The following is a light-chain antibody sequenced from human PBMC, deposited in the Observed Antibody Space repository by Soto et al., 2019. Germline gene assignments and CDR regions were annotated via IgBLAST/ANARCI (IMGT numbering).Light chain of an antibody. CDR2: DVS. Sequence: QSALTQPASVSGSPGQSITISCTGTSGYVGASNFVSWYQHHPGKAPKLIIYDVSNRPSGTSYRFSASRSGNTASLTISGLQAEDEAYYYCASHPTTNTDVVFGGGTQLTVL. CDR1: SGYVGASNF. V-gene: IGLV2-14*03. J-gene: IGLJ2*01. CDR3: ASHPTTNTDVV.